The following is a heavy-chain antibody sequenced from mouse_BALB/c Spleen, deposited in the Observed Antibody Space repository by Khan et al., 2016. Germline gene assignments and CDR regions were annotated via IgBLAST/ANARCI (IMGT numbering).Heavy chain of an antibody. CDR3: TTGFAY. V-gene: IGHV6-6*02. J-gene: IGHJ3*01. CDR1: GFTFSNYW. CDR2: IRLKSNNYAT. Sequence: EVKLEESGGGLVQPGGSMKLSCVASGFTFSNYWMNWVRQSPEKGLEWVAEIRLKSNNYATHYAESVQGRFTISRDDSKSSVYLRMNNLRAEDTGMYYCTTGFAYWGQGTLVTVSA.